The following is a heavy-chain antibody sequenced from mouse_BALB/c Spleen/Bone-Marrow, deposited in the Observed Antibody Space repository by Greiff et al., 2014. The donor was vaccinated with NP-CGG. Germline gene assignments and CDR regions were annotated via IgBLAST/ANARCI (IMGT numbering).Heavy chain of an antibody. CDR1: GFNIKDTY. J-gene: IGHJ3*01. Sequence: VQLQQPGAELVKPGASVKLSCTASGFNIKDTYMHWVKQRPEQGLEWIGRIDPANGNTKYDPKFQGKATITTATSSNTAYLQLRSLTSEDTAVYFCARYDYRYSWFAYWGQGTLVTVSA. CDR3: ARYDYRYSWFAY. CDR2: IDPANGNT. V-gene: IGHV14-3*02. D-gene: IGHD2-14*01.